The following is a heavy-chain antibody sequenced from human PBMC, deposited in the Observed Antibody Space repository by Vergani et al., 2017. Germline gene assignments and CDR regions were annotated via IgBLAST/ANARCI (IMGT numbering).Heavy chain of an antibody. CDR2: IYYSGST. J-gene: IGHJ4*02. CDR1: GGSISSYY. V-gene: IGHV4-59*01. Sequence: QVQLQESGPGLVKPSETLSLTCTVSGGSISSYYWSWIRQPPGKGLEWIGYIYYSGSTNYNPSLKSRVTISVDTSKNQFSLKLSSVTAADAAVYYCAGAYGGRWYPYWGQGTLVSVSS. D-gene: IGHD6-13*01. CDR3: AGAYGGRWYPY.